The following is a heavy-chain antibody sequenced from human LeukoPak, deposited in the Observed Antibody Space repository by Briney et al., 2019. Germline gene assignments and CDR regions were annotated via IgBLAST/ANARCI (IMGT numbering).Heavy chain of an antibody. CDR1: GFIFSTYG. CDR3: ARAVGPFDF. J-gene: IGHJ3*01. Sequence: PGRSLRLSCAASGFIFSTYGMHWVRQAPGKGLDWVAVIWYDGSNKYYGDSVKGQFTVSRDNSRNTLYLQMNSLRAEDTAVYYCARAVGPFDFWGQGTMVTVSS. CDR2: IWYDGSNK. V-gene: IGHV3-33*01.